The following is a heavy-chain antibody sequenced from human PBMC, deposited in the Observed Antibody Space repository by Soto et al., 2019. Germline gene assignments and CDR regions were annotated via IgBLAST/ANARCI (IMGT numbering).Heavy chain of an antibody. CDR3: ARRLSGPKEEYNAYYFYGLDV. V-gene: IGHV5-10-1*01. J-gene: IGHJ6*02. D-gene: IGHD1-1*01. CDR1: GYSFTSHW. CDR2: IDPSNSYT. Sequence: GESLKISCQGSGYSFTSHWITWVRQTPGKGLEWMGRIDPSNSYTNYSPSFQGHVAISIDRSISTAYLQWSSLEASDTAIYYCARRLSGPKEEYNAYYFYGLDVWGQGTTVTVSS.